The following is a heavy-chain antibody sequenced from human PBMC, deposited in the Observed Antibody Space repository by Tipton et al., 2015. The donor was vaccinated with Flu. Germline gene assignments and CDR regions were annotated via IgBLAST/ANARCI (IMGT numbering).Heavy chain of an antibody. D-gene: IGHD1-1*01. CDR2: ISSSSSTI. CDR1: GFTFSSYS. J-gene: IGHJ6*03. V-gene: IGHV3-48*01. Sequence: SLRLSCAASGFTFSSYSMNWVRQAPGKGLEWVSYISSSSSTIYYADSVKGRFTISRDNAKNSLYLQMNSLRAEDTAVYYCARGETGPRYYYYYYMDVWGKGTTVTVSS. CDR3: ARGETGPRYYYYYYMDV.